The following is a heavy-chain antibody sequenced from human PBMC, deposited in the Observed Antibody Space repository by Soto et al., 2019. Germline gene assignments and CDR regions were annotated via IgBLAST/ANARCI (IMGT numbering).Heavy chain of an antibody. Sequence: QVQLVQSGAEVKKPGSSVKVSCKASGGTFSSYAISWVRQAPGQGLEWMGGIFPIFGTANYAQKFQGRVTITADESTSTAYMELSSLRSEDTAVYYCARCGYSYGRDGNYYYYGMDVWGQGTTVTVSS. D-gene: IGHD5-18*01. J-gene: IGHJ6*02. V-gene: IGHV1-69*01. CDR3: ARCGYSYGRDGNYYYYGMDV. CDR2: IFPIFGTA. CDR1: GGTFSSYA.